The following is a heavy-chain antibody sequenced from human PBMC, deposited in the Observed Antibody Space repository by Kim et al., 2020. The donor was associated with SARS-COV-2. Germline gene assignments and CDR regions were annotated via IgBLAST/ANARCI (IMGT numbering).Heavy chain of an antibody. CDR1: RFTFDDYA. V-gene: IGHV3-43*02. D-gene: IGHD3-3*01. J-gene: IGHJ6*02. CDR2: ISGDGGST. Sequence: GSLRLSCAASRFTFDDYAMHWVRQAPGKGLEWVSLISGDGGSTYYADSVKGRFTISRDNSKNSLYLQMNSLRTEDTALYYCAKDYSDFWSGYPNPLYYYYGMDVWGQGTTVTVSS. CDR3: AKDYSDFWSGYPNPLYYYYGMDV.